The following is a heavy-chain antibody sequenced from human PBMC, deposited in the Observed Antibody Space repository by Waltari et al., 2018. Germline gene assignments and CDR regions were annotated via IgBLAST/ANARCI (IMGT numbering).Heavy chain of an antibody. V-gene: IGHV3-48*01. J-gene: IGHJ4*02. CDR2: ISSSGTAK. Sequence: EVQLVESGGGLIQPGGSLRLSCAAYGFTLSSYSMNWVRRAPGKRQDGGSYISSSGTAKYYADSVKGRFTSSRDSAKNSLYLQMDSLRAEDTAVDYCVRDPPGSIIGIWFDYWGQGSLVTVSS. D-gene: IGHD1-20*01. CDR1: GFTLSSYS. CDR3: VRDPPGSIIGIWFDY.